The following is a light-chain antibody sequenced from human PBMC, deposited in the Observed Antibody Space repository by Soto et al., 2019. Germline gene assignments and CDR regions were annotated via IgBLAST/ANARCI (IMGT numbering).Light chain of an antibody. CDR1: SSNIGAGYD. CDR2: ANF. CDR3: QSYDSSLSGSNV. J-gene: IGLJ1*01. Sequence: QSVLPQPPSVSGAPGQRVTISCTGSSSNIGAGYDVHWYQQLPGTAPKLLIYANFNRPSGVPDRFSGTKSGTSASLAITGLQAEEEADYYCQSYDSSLSGSNVFGTGTKLTVL. V-gene: IGLV1-40*01.